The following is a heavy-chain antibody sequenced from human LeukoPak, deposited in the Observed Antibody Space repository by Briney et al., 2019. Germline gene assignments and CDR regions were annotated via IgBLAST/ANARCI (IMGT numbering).Heavy chain of an antibody. V-gene: IGHV3-7*01. J-gene: IGHJ4*02. CDR1: GFTFSSYW. Sequence: PGGSLRLSCAASGFTFSSYWMSWVRQAPGKGLEWVANIKQDGSEKYYVDSVKGRFTISRDNAKNSLYLQMNTLRAEDTAVYYCAREGLNLNRYFDYWGQGTPVTVSS. D-gene: IGHD1-14*01. CDR3: AREGLNLNRYFDY. CDR2: IKQDGSEK.